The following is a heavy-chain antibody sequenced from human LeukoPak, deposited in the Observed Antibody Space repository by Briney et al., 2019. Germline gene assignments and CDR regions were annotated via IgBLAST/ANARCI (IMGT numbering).Heavy chain of an antibody. D-gene: IGHD2-2*01. CDR2: IRYDGSNK. Sequence: GGTLRLSCAASRFTFSSYGMHWVRQAPATGLEWVAFIRYDGSNKYYADSVKGRFTISRDNSKNTLYLQMNSLRAEDTAVYYCARDENIVVVPAANDYFDYWGQGTLVTVSS. CDR1: RFTFSSYG. J-gene: IGHJ4*02. V-gene: IGHV3-30*02. CDR3: ARDENIVVVPAANDYFDY.